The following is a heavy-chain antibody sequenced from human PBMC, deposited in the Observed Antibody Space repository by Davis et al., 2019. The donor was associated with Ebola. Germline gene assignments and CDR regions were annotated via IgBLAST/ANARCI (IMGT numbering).Heavy chain of an antibody. Sequence: GESLKISCAASGFTVSSNHMSWVRQAPGKGLEWVASVSYSSGYIYYADSVKGRFTISRDNAKNTLYLQMNSLRAEDTAVYYCAKEQYDFWSGYYTTFFDYWGQGTLVTVSS. V-gene: IGHV3-21*04. CDR1: GFTVSSNH. CDR2: VSYSSGYI. J-gene: IGHJ4*02. CDR3: AKEQYDFWSGYYTTFFDY. D-gene: IGHD3-3*01.